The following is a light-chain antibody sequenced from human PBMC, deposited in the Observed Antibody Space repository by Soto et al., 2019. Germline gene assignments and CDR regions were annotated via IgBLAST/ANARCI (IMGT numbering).Light chain of an antibody. CDR3: AAWDDSLNGYV. J-gene: IGLJ1*01. CDR2: SHN. V-gene: IGLV1-44*01. CDR1: SSNIGSNA. Sequence: QSVLTQPPSASGTPGQRITISCSGSSSNIGSNAVNWYQHLPGTAPKLLIYSHNQRPSGVPDRFSGSKSGTSASLAISGLQSEDEADYYCAAWDDSLNGYVFGTGNKVTVL.